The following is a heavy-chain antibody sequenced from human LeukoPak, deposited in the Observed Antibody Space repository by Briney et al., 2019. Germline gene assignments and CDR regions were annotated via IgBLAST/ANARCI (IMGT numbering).Heavy chain of an antibody. J-gene: IGHJ4*02. D-gene: IGHD3/OR15-3a*01. CDR1: GFNFQNYG. CDR2: AHYIGTYA. CDR3: AKDGRRTWDLDY. Sequence: PGGFLRLSCGTSGFNFQNYGIHWVRQAPGKGLEWVAFAHYIGTYAYYAESVKGRFSVYRDVSKSTVYLQMNSLGVEDTALYYCAKDGRRTWDLDYWGRGTLVTVSS. V-gene: IGHV3-30*02.